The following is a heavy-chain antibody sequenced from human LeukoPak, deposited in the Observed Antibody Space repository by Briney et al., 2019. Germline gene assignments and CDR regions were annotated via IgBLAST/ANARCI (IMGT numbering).Heavy chain of an antibody. CDR1: GFTFSSYG. Sequence: GGSLRLSCAASGFTFSSYGMHWVREAPGKGLEWVAVIWYDGSNKYYADSVKGRFTISRDNSKNTLYLQMNSLRAEDTAVYYCARAGAIATVHLDLDHWGRGTQVTVSS. CDR2: IWYDGSNK. J-gene: IGHJ4*02. CDR3: ARAGAIATVHLDLDH. V-gene: IGHV3-33*01. D-gene: IGHD6-13*01.